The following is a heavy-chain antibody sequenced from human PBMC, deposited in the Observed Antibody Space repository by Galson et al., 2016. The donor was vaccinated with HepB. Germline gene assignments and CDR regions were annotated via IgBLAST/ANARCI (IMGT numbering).Heavy chain of an antibody. CDR1: EDSFNTYW. V-gene: IGHV5-51*01. J-gene: IGHJ4*02. CDR3: ARRGGSARLRYVDY. Sequence: QSGAEVKKPGESLKISCQGSEDSFNTYWIAWVRQMPGKGLEWMGIIYHGDSDTRYSPSFQGQVSISVDKSSNTAYLQWGSLKASDTAIYYCARRGGSARLRYVDYWGRGTLVTGSP. D-gene: IGHD6-25*01. CDR2: IYHGDSDT.